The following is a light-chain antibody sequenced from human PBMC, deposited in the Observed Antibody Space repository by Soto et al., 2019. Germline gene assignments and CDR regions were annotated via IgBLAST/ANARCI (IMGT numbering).Light chain of an antibody. CDR2: EVS. CDR1: SSDVGDYNY. V-gene: IGLV2-14*01. Sequence: QSALTQPASVSGSPGQSITISCTGTSSDVGDYNYVSWYQQHPDKAPKLMIFEVSNRPSGVSNRFSGSNSGNTASLTISGLQAEDEADYYCSSYTSNGTRVFGGGTKLTVL. CDR3: SSYTSNGTRV. J-gene: IGLJ3*02.